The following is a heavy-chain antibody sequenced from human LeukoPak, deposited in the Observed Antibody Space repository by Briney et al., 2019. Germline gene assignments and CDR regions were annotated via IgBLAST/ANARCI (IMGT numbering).Heavy chain of an antibody. CDR2: ISGSGGST. J-gene: IGHJ4*02. D-gene: IGHD3-3*01. CDR3: AKDGSITIFGVVISYFDY. V-gene: IGHV3-23*01. Sequence: AGGSLRLSCAASGFTFSSYAMSWVRQAPGKGLEWVSSISGSGGSTYYADSVKGRFTISRDNSKNTLYLQMNSLRAEDTAVYYCAKDGSITIFGVVISYFDYWGQGTLVTVSS. CDR1: GFTFSSYA.